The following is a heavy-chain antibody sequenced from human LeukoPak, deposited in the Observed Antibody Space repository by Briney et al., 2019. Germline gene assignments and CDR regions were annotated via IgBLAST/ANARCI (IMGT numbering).Heavy chain of an antibody. J-gene: IGHJ4*02. V-gene: IGHV3-48*01. CDR1: AFSFSSYA. D-gene: IGHD1-26*01. CDR3: VRDSGSGSYGIGY. Sequence: GGSLRLSCAASAFSFSSYAMSWVRQAPGKGLEWVSYIRSSSSTIYYADSVKGRFTISRDNAKNSLYLQMNSLRVEDTAVYYCVRDSGSGSYGIGYWGQGTLVTVSS. CDR2: IRSSSSTI.